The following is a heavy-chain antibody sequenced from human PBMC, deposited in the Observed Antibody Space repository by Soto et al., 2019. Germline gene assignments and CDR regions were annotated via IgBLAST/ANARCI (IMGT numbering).Heavy chain of an antibody. CDR1: GYTFTSYA. J-gene: IGHJ5*02. CDR2: INAGNGNT. D-gene: IGHD2-15*01. V-gene: IGHV1-3*01. Sequence: ASVKVSCKASGYTFTSYAMHWVRQAPGQRLEWMGWINAGNGNTEYSQKFQGRVTITRDTSASTAYMELSSLRSEDTAVYYCARPGRYCSGGSCFQAPNNWFDPWGQGTLVTVSS. CDR3: ARPGRYCSGGSCFQAPNNWFDP.